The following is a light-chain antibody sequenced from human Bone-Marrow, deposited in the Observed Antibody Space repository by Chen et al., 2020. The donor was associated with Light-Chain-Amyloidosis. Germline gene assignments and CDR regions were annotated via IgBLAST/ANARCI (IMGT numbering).Light chain of an antibody. CDR2: EVS. CDR1: PSDVGGYNY. J-gene: IGLJ2*01. CDR3: SSYTSIGKVV. V-gene: IGLV2-14*01. Sequence: QSVLTQPASVSGSPGQSITISCTGTPSDVGGYNYVSWYQQYPGKAPKLMISEVSDRPSGVSNRFSGSKSGNTASLTISGLQAEDEADYYCSSYTSIGKVVFGGGTTVTVL.